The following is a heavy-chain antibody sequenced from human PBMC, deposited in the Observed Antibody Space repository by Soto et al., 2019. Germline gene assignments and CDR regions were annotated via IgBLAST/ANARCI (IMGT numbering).Heavy chain of an antibody. CDR1: GGSISSGGYY. D-gene: IGHD6-13*01. J-gene: IGHJ5*02. V-gene: IGHV4-31*03. CDR2: IYSSGST. CDR3: ARGAHYSSPFRWFDP. Sequence: QVQLQESGPGLVKPSQTLSLTCTVSGGSISSGGYYWSWIRQHPGKGLEWIGYIYSSGSTYYNPSLKSRVTISVDTSKNQFSLKLSSVTAADTAVYYCARGAHYSSPFRWFDPWGQGTLVTVSS.